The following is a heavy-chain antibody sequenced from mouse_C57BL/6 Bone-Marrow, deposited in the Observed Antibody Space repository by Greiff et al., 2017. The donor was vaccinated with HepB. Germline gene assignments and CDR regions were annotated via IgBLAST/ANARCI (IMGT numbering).Heavy chain of an antibody. CDR1: GFTFSSYG. J-gene: IGHJ1*03. CDR2: ISSGGSYT. CDR3: ARHRYYYGSSPYWYFDV. Sequence: EVHLVESGGDLVKPGGSLKLSCAASGFTFSSYGMSWVRQTPDKRLEWVATISSGGSYTYYPDSVKGRFTISRDNAKNTLYLQMSSLKSEDTAMYYCARHRYYYGSSPYWYFDVWGTGTTVTVSS. V-gene: IGHV5-6*01. D-gene: IGHD1-1*01.